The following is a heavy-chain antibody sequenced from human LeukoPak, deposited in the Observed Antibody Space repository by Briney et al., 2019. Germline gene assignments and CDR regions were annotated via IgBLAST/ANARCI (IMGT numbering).Heavy chain of an antibody. CDR1: GYTFTGYY. V-gene: IGHV1-2*02. CDR3: AREVGTICSSTSCNNWFDP. Sequence: GASVKVSCKASGYTFTGYYMHWVRQAPGQGLEWMGWINPNSGGTNYAQKFQGRVTMTRDTSISTAYMELSRLRSDDTAVYYCAREVGTICSSTSCNNWFDPWGQGTLVTVSA. CDR2: INPNSGGT. J-gene: IGHJ5*02. D-gene: IGHD2-2*01.